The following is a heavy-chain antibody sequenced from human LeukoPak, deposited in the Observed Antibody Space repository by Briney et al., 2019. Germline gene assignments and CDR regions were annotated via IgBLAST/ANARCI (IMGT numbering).Heavy chain of an antibody. V-gene: IGHV3-23*01. Sequence: PGGSLRLSCAASGFTFSSYGMSWVRQAPGKGLEWASSISGSVGTIYYADSVKGRFTISRDNSKNTLYLQMNNLRAEDSAVYYCAKDLSGYGPYWYFDLWGRGTLVTVSS. CDR2: ISGSVGTI. CDR3: AKDLSGYGPYWYFDL. CDR1: GFTFSSYG. J-gene: IGHJ2*01. D-gene: IGHD6-25*01.